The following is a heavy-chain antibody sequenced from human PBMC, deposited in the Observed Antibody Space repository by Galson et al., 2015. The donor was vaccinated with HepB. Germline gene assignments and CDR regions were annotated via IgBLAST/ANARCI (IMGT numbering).Heavy chain of an antibody. D-gene: IGHD1-14*01. CDR1: GGSISSGVYT. CDR2: VYHSGST. Sequence: TLSLTCAVSGGSISSGVYTWNWIRQPPGKGLEWIGYVYHSGSTYYNPSLKSRVTISVDRSKNQFSLKLSSVTAADTALYYCAGGGEPLGYYYYGMDVWGQGTTVTVSS. V-gene: IGHV4-30-2*01. J-gene: IGHJ6*02. CDR3: AGGGEPLGYYYYGMDV.